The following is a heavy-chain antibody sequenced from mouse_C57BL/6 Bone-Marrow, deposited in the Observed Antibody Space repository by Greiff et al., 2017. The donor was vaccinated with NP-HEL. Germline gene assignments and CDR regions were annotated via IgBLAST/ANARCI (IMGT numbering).Heavy chain of an antibody. Sequence: QVQLQQPGAELVKPGASVKLSCKASGYTFTSYWMQWVKQRPGQGLEWIGEIDPSDSYTNYDQKFKGKATLTVDTSSSTAYMQLSSLTSEDSAVYYCARCGYYGSSGYFDVWGTGTTVTVSS. CDR3: ARCGYYGSSGYFDV. J-gene: IGHJ1*03. V-gene: IGHV1-50*01. CDR2: IDPSDSYT. CDR1: GYTFTSYW. D-gene: IGHD1-1*01.